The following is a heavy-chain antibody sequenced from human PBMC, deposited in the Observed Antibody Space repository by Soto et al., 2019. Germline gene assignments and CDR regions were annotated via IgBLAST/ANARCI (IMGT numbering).Heavy chain of an antibody. CDR2: INPSSGGT. CDR1: GYTFTGYY. CDR3: ARDLAPGYSYGPDY. V-gene: IGHV1-2*02. J-gene: IGHJ4*02. D-gene: IGHD5-18*01. Sequence: GASVKVSCKASGYTFTGYYMHWVRQAPGQGLEWMGWINPSSGGTNYAQKFQGRVTMTRDTSISTAYMELSRLRSDDTAVYYCARDLAPGYSYGPDYWGQGTLVTVSS.